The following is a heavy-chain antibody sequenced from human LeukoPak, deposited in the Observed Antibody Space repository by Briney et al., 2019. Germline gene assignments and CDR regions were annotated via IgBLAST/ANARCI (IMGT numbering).Heavy chain of an antibody. CDR3: AKGGYYGSGSYYRHFDY. Sequence: GGSLRLSCAASGITVSSEYMSWVHQAPGKGLEWVSAISGSGGSTYYADSVKGRFTISRDNSKNTLYLQMNSLRAEDTAVYYCAKGGYYGSGSYYRHFDYWGQGTLVTVST. CDR2: ISGSGGST. CDR1: GITVSSEY. J-gene: IGHJ4*02. D-gene: IGHD3-10*01. V-gene: IGHV3-23*01.